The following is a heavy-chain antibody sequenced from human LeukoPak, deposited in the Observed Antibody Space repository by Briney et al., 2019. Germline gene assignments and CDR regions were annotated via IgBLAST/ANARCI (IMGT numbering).Heavy chain of an antibody. CDR2: IYYSGST. D-gene: IGHD3-9*01. CDR3: ARGWGNWGILTGYLFRGDHAFDI. J-gene: IGHJ3*02. V-gene: IGHV4-59*12. Sequence: SETLSLTCTVSGGSMNNYYWTWIRQPPGKGLEWIGYIYYSGSTNYNPSLKSRVTISVDTSKNQFSLKLSSVTAADTAVYYCARGWGNWGILTGYLFRGDHAFDIWGQGTMVTVSS. CDR1: GGSMNNYY.